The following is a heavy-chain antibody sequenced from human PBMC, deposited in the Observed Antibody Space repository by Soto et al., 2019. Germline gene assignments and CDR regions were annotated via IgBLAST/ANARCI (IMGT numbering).Heavy chain of an antibody. V-gene: IGHV6-1*01. CDR3: ARENWNGGHNWFDP. J-gene: IGHJ5*02. CDR2: TYYRSKWYN. D-gene: IGHD1-1*01. CDR1: GDSVSSNSAA. Sequence: KQSPTLSLTCAISGDSVSSNSAAWNWIRQSPSRGLEWLGRTYYRSKWYNDYAVSVKSRITINPDTSKNQFSLQLNSVTPEDTAVYYCARENWNGGHNWFDPWGQGTLVTVSS.